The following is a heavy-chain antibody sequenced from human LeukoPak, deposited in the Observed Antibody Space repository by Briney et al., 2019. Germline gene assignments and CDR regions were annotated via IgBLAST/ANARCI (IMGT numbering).Heavy chain of an antibody. CDR2: ISYDGSNK. J-gene: IGHJ4*02. CDR1: GFTFSSYA. D-gene: IGHD2-21*02. CDR3: AIGKTCGGACYAFDY. V-gene: IGHV3-30*04. Sequence: GGSLRLSCAASGFTFSSYAMHWVRQAPGKGLEWVAVISYDGSNKYYADSVKGRFTISRDNSKNTLYLQMNSLRAEDTAVYYCAIGKTCGGACYAFDYWGQGTLVTVSS.